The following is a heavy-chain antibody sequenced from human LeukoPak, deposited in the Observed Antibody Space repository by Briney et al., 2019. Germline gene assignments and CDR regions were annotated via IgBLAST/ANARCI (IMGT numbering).Heavy chain of an antibody. D-gene: IGHD3/OR15-3a*01. CDR3: ARRFPRSPHDLYYFDY. Sequence: PSETLSLTCTVSGGSISSSSYYWGWIRQPPGKGLEWIGSIYYSGSTYYNPSLKSRVTISVDTSKNQFSLKLSSVTAADTAVYYCARRFPRSPHDLYYFDYWGQGTLVTVSS. V-gene: IGHV4-39*01. J-gene: IGHJ4*02. CDR2: IYYSGST. CDR1: GGSISSSSYY.